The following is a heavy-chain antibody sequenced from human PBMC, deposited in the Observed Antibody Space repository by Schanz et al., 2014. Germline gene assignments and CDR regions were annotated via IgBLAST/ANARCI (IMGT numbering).Heavy chain of an antibody. D-gene: IGHD3-10*01. CDR3: AKDGIMVQGVIWERYFDS. Sequence: EVQLLESGGGLVQPGGSLRLSCAASGFTFSNHALSWVRQAPGKGLEWVSGIGGSGDSTHYADSVKGRFIISRDNSKNTLYLQMNSLRAEDTALYYCAKDGIMVQGVIWERYFDSWGQGTLVTVSS. V-gene: IGHV3-23*01. J-gene: IGHJ4*02. CDR1: GFTFSNHA. CDR2: IGGSGDST.